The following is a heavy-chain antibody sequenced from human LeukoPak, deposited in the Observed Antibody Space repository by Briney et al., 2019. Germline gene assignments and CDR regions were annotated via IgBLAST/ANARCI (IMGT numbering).Heavy chain of an antibody. CDR2: INPNSGGT. CDR3: ARDYLKAVPALDY. V-gene: IGHV1-2*02. J-gene: IGHJ4*02. Sequence: GASVKVSCKASGYTFTGYYMHWVRQAPGQGLEWMGWINPNSGGTNYAQKFQGRVTMTRDTSISTAYMELSRLRSDDTAVYYCARDYLKAVPALDYWGQGTLVTVSS. CDR1: GYTFTGYY. D-gene: IGHD2-2*01.